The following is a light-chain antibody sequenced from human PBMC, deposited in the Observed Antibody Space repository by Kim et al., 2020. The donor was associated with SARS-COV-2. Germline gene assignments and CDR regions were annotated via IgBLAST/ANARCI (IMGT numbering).Light chain of an antibody. CDR3: AAWDDSLSGWV. CDR2: RNN. V-gene: IGLV1-47*01. J-gene: IGLJ3*02. Sequence: QSVLTQPPSASGTPGQRVTISCSGSSSNIGSNYVYWYQQLPGTAPKLLIYRNNQRPSGVPDRFSGSKSGTSASLAISGLRSEDEADYYCAAWDDSLSGWVFGGGTQLTVI. CDR1: SSNIGSNY.